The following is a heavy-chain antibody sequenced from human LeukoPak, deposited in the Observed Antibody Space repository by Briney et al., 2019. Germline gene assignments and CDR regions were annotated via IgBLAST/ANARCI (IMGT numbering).Heavy chain of an antibody. D-gene: IGHD2-2*02. J-gene: IGHJ5*02. CDR3: ARIVVPAAILNWFDP. CDR2: IYHSGST. V-gene: IGHV4-38-2*02. Sequence: PSETPSLTCTVSGYSISSGYYWGWIRQPPGKGLEWIGSIYHSGSTYYNPSLKSRVTISVDTSKNQFSLKLSSVTAADTAVYYCARIVVPAAILNWFDPWGQGTLVTVSS. CDR1: GYSISSGYY.